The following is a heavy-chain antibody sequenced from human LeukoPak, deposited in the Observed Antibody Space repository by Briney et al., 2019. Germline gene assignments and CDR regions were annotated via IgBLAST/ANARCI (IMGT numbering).Heavy chain of an antibody. D-gene: IGHD3-10*01. Sequence: ASVKVSCKASGYTFKNYDINWVRQATGQGLEWMGWMNPNSGNTGFAQKFQDRVSMTRDTSISTAYMELSRLRSDDTAVYYCARAFMVRGVIPGYWGQGTLVTVSS. J-gene: IGHJ4*02. CDR1: GYTFKNYD. CDR2: MNPNSGNT. CDR3: ARAFMVRGVIPGY. V-gene: IGHV1-8*02.